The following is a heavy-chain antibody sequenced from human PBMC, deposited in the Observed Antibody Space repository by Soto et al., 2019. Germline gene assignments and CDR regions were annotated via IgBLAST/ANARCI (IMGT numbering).Heavy chain of an antibody. CDR1: GFTFSIYA. J-gene: IGHJ1*01. CDR2: ISIIGGST. CDR3: ARVLAAAGIQH. V-gene: IGHV3-23*01. D-gene: IGHD6-13*01. Sequence: EVQLLESGGGLVQPGGSLILSCAASGFTFSIYAMTWVRQAPGKGLDWVSTISIIGGSTYYADSVKGRFTISRDNSKNTLYLQMNSLRAEDTAVYYCARVLAAAGIQHWGQGTLVTVSS.